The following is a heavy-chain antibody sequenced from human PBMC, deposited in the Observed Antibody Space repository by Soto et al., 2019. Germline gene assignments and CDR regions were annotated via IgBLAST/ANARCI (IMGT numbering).Heavy chain of an antibody. CDR3: ASGQTYYYDSSGYNEGYYFDY. D-gene: IGHD3-22*01. V-gene: IGHV4-59*01. CDR2: IYYSGST. CDR1: GFSISSYY. Sequence: SEILSFTCTFSGFSISSYYGSWFRQPPGKGLEWIGYIYYSGSTNYNPSLKSRVTISVDTSKNQFSLKLSSVTAADTAVYYCASGQTYYYDSSGYNEGYYFDYWGQGTLVTVSS. J-gene: IGHJ4*02.